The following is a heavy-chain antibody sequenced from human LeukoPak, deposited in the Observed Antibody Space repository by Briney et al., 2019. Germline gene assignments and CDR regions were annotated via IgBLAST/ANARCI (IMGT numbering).Heavy chain of an antibody. D-gene: IGHD3-10*02. J-gene: IGHJ6*04. V-gene: IGHV3-21*01. CDR3: AELGITMIGGV. CDR1: GFIFSTYS. CDR2: ITSSSRFI. Sequence: PGGSLRLSCAASGFIFSTYSMNWVRQAPGKGLEWVSSITSSSRFIYYADSVKGRFTISRDNAKNSLFLQMNSLRAADTAVYYCAELGITMIGGVWGKGTTVTISA.